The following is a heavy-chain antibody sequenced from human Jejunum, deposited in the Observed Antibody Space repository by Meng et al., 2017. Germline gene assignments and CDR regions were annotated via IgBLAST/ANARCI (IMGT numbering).Heavy chain of an antibody. CDR1: GYSITNGYY. J-gene: IGHJ5*02. V-gene: IGHV4-38-2*01. CDR2: LYYGGTS. Sequence: SETLSLTCAVSGYSITNGYYWGWIRQPPGKGLEWIASLYYGGTSYYNSSLRSRVTISPDTSKNQFSLKLSSVTAADTAVYYCARLSTGSGIDPWGQGILVTVSS. CDR3: ARLSTGSGIDP. D-gene: IGHD1-26*01.